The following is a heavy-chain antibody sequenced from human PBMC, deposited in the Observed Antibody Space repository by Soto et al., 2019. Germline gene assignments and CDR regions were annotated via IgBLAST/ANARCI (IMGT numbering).Heavy chain of an antibody. D-gene: IGHD6-19*01. CDR2: ISTYNGNT. V-gene: IGHV1-18*04. CDR1: GYTFTSYG. Sequence: SVRVSCKAAGYTFTSYGISWVRQAPGQGLEWMGWISTYNGNTNYAQRLQGRVTMTTDTSTSTAYMELRSLRSDDTAVYYCARDHEGGGWYLLDYSGQGTLVTCSS. CDR3: ARDHEGGGWYLLDY. J-gene: IGHJ4*02.